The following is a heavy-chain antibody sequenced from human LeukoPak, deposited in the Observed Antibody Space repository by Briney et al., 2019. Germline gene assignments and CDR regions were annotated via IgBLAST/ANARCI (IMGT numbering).Heavy chain of an antibody. Sequence: GGSLRLSCVTSGFTFSSYAMHWVRQAPGKGLEWVAVISYDGIYEYYADSLKGRFTISRDSSGSTLYLQMNSLRAEDTAVYYCARPISPAWEAFDIWGQGTMVTVSS. V-gene: IGHV3-30*03. CDR1: GFTFSSYA. CDR3: ARPISPAWEAFDI. D-gene: IGHD1-26*01. J-gene: IGHJ3*02. CDR2: ISYDGIYE.